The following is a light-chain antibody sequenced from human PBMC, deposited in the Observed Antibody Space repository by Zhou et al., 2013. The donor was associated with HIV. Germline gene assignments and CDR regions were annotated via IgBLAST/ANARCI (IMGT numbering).Light chain of an antibody. Sequence: EIVLTQSPGTLSLAPGKRATLSCMASQDLSINSLAWYQQKPGQAPRLLIYDASTRATGVPARFSGSGSGTEFTLTIAGLQSEDVAVYYCQQYNRWPPLTFGGGTQVEIK. J-gene: IGKJ4*01. V-gene: IGKV3-15*01. CDR1: QDLSIN. CDR2: DAS. CDR3: QQYNRWPPLT.